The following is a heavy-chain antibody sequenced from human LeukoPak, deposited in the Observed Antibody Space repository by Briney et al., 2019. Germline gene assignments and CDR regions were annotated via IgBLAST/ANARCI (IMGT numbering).Heavy chain of an antibody. CDR3: ARECSSGYYTEDAFDI. Sequence: GESLKISCKASGYSFTSYWIGWVRQMPEKGLERMGIIYPGDSDTRYSASFQGHVTISADKSISTAYLQWSSLKTSDTAMYYCARECSSGYYTEDAFDIWGQGTMVTVSS. V-gene: IGHV5-51*01. CDR1: GYSFTSYW. J-gene: IGHJ3*02. CDR2: IYPGDSDT. D-gene: IGHD3-22*01.